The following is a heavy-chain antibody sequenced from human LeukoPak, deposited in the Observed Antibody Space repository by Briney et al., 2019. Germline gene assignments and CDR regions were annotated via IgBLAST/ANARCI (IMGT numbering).Heavy chain of an antibody. CDR3: ARGYYYYYMNV. V-gene: IGHV4-59*01. CDR1: GGSISSYY. J-gene: IGHJ6*03. Sequence: SETLSLTCTVSGGSISSYYWSWIRQPPGKGLEWIGYIYYSGSTNYNPSLKSRVTISVDTSKNQFSLKLSSVTAADTAVYYCARGYYYYYMNVWGKGTTVTVSS. CDR2: IYYSGST.